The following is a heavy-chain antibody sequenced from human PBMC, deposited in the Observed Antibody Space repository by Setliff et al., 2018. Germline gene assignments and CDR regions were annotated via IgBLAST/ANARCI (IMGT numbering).Heavy chain of an antibody. V-gene: IGHV3-74*01. CDR2: IDSDGSGT. J-gene: IGHJ5*02. CDR3: VAVRWHYPTA. Sequence: HPGGSLRLSCAASGFTFNTYWMHWVRQAPGKGLVWFSHIDSDGSGTSYADSVKGRFTISRDNAKNTLYLQMNSLRAEDTAVFYCVAVRWHYPTAWGQGTLVAVSS. D-gene: IGHD6-19*01. CDR1: GFTFNTYW.